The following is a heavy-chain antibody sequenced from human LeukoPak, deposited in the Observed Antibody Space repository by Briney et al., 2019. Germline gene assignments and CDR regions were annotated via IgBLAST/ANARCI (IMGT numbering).Heavy chain of an antibody. Sequence: SGTLSLTCSLSGDAFSTYYWTWVRQTPGKGLEWIGHVTYETTAYNPSLKSRVTISFDTSTNEFSLQLRSVTAADTAVYFCARDQRHSYGKYFDPWSQGILVSVSS. D-gene: IGHD5-18*01. CDR1: GDAFSTYY. J-gene: IGHJ4*02. CDR2: VTYETT. V-gene: IGHV4-4*08. CDR3: ARDQRHSYGKYFDP.